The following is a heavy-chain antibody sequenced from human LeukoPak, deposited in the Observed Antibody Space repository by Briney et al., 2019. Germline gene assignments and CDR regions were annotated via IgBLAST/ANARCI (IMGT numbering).Heavy chain of an antibody. V-gene: IGHV1-58*01. CDR1: GFTFTSSA. CDR2: IVVGSGNT. CDR3: AADSPVNKSYYYYYMDV. D-gene: IGHD2/OR15-2a*01. J-gene: IGHJ6*03. Sequence: GASVKVSCKASGFTFTSSAVQWVRQARGQRLEWIGWIVVGSGNTNYAQKFQERVTITRDMSTSTAYMELSSLRSEDTAVYYCAADSPVNKSYYYYYMDVWGKGTTATVSS.